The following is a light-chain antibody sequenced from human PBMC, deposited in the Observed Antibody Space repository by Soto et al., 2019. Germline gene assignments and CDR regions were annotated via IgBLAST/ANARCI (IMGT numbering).Light chain of an antibody. CDR3: SSFTSDSSHDV. CDR1: SSDVGGYNY. V-gene: IGLV2-14*01. CDR2: DVS. J-gene: IGLJ1*01. Sequence: QSVLTQPASVSGSPGQSITISCTGTSSDVGGYNYVSWYQQHPGKAPKLMIYDVSERPSGVSDRFSASKSGNTASLIISGLQAEDEADYDCSSFTSDSSHDVFGSGTKLTVL.